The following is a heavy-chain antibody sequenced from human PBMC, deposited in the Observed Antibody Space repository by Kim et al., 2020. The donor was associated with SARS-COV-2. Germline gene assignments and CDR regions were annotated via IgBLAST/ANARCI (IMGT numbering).Heavy chain of an antibody. Sequence: ETLSLTCAVSGGSVSDPTYYWGWIRQPPGKGLEWIGSIYYAGDTFYNPSLKSRVTISVDMSKNQFSLKLSSVTAADTAVYYCARVKGRYCGGDCYFAFEIWGQGTMATVSS. V-gene: IGHV4-39*07. D-gene: IGHD2-21*02. CDR1: GGSVSDPTYY. CDR2: IYYAGDT. J-gene: IGHJ3*02. CDR3: ARVKGRYCGGDCYFAFEI.